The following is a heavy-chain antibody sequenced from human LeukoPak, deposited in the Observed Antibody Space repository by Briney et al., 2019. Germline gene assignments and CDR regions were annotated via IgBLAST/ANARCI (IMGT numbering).Heavy chain of an antibody. CDR2: INPNSGGT. CDR3: ARFTMVRGAPIDY. J-gene: IGHJ4*02. V-gene: IGHV1-2*04. Sequence: ASVKVSCKASGYTFTGYYMHWVRQAPGQGLEWMGWINPNSGGTNYAQKFQGWVTMTRDTSISTAYMELSRLRSDDTAVYYCARFTMVRGAPIDYWGQGTLVTVSS. CDR1: GYTFTGYY. D-gene: IGHD3-10*01.